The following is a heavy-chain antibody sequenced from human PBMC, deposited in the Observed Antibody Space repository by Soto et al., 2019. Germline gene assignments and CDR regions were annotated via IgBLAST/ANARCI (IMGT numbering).Heavy chain of an antibody. CDR3: AKKVNSGPGSQYFDY. V-gene: IGHV3-23*01. D-gene: IGHD3-10*01. Sequence: LRLSCAASGFTFSSYSMSWVRQAPGKGLEWVSGFRSGGDDGTTHYADSVKGRFTISRDNSKNTLFLQMDSLRAEDTAIYYCAKKVNSGPGSQYFDYWGQGTLVPVSS. J-gene: IGHJ4*02. CDR2: FRSGGDDGTT. CDR1: GFTFSSYS.